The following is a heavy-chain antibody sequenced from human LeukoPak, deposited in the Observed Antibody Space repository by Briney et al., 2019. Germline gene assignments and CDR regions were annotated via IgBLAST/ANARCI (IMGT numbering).Heavy chain of an antibody. V-gene: IGHV3-73*01. D-gene: IGHD3-22*01. CDR3: TSTPTYYYDSSGHH. J-gene: IGHJ4*02. CDR1: GFTFSGST. CDR2: IRSKANNYAT. Sequence: GGSLKLSCAASGFTFSGSTIHWVRQTSGKGLEWVGRIRSKANNYATAYAASVKGRFTISRDDSKNTAYLQMNSLKTEDTAVYYCTSTPTYYYDSSGHHWGQGTLVTVSS.